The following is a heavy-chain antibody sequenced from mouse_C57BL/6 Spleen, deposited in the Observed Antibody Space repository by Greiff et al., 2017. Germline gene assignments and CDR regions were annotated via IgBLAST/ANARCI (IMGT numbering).Heavy chain of an antibody. Sequence: VQLKESGAELVRPGASVTLSCKASGYTFTDYEMHWVKQTPVHGLEWIGAIDPETGGTAYNQKFKGKAILTADKSSSTAYMELRSLTSEDSAVYYCTRGGTTVVARGYAMDYWGQGTSVTVSS. D-gene: IGHD1-1*01. V-gene: IGHV1-15*01. CDR1: GYTFTDYE. CDR2: IDPETGGT. CDR3: TRGGTTVVARGYAMDY. J-gene: IGHJ4*01.